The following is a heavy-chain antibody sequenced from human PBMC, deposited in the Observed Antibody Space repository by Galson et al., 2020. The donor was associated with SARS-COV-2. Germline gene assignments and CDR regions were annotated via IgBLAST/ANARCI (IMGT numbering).Heavy chain of an antibody. V-gene: IGHV3-30*04. CDR3: ARDPTDIWTGYYTGTGSSFDY. J-gene: IGHJ4*02. CDR2: ISYDGSNK. D-gene: IGHD3-9*01. Sequence: GESLKISCAASGFTFSSYAMHWVRQAPGKGLEWVAVISYDGSNKYYADSVKGRFTISRDNSKNTLYLQMNSLRAEDTAVYYCARDPTDIWTGYYTGTGSSFDYWGQGTLVTVSS. CDR1: GFTFSSYA.